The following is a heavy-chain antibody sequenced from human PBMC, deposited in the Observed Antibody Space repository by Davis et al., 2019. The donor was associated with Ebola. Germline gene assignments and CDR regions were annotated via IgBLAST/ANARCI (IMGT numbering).Heavy chain of an antibody. J-gene: IGHJ4*02. CDR3: ARGDFWSGCFDY. CDR2: IYYSGST. V-gene: IGHV4-39*01. CDR1: GGSISSSSYY. Sequence: GSLRLSCTVSGGSISSSSYYWGWIRQPPGKGLEWIGSIYYSGSTYYNPSLKSRVTISVDTSKNQFSLKLSSVTAADTAVYYCARGDFWSGCFDYWGQGTLVTVSS. D-gene: IGHD3-3*01.